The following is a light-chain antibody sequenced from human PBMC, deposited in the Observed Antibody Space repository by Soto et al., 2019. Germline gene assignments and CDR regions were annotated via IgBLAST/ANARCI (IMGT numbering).Light chain of an antibody. CDR1: SSDVGGYNY. J-gene: IGLJ1*01. Sequence: QSALTQPASVPGSPGQSITISCTGTSSDVGGYNYVSWYQQHPGKAPKLMIYEVSNRPSGVSNRFSGSKSGNTASLTISGLQAEGEADYYCSSYTSSSPLGYVFGTGTKLTVL. CDR2: EVS. CDR3: SSYTSSSPLGYV. V-gene: IGLV2-14*01.